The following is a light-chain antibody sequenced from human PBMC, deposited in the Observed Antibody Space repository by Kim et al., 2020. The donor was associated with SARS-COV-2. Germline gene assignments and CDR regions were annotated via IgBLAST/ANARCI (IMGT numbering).Light chain of an antibody. J-gene: IGKJ4*01. CDR1: QSLVHSDGNTY. CDR2: KVS. Sequence: DVVMTQSPLSLPVTLGQPASISCRSSQSLVHSDGNTYFNWFHQRPGHSPRRPIYKVSNRDSGVPDRFSGSGSGTHFTLKISRVEAEDVGVYYCMQGAHWPLTFGGGTKVDIK. CDR3: MQGAHWPLT. V-gene: IGKV2-30*02.